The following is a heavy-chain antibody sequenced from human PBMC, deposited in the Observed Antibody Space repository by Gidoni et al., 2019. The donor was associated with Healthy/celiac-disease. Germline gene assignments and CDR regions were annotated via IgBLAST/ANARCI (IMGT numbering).Heavy chain of an antibody. CDR2: IYWDDDK. CDR3: VLGGLRTPGSWFDP. CDR1: GFSLSTSGVG. J-gene: IGHJ5*02. Sequence: QITLKESGPTLVKPTQTLTLTCTFSGFSLSTSGVGVGWIRQPPGKALEWLALIYWDDDKRYSPSLKSRLTITKDTSKNQVVLTMTNMDPVDTATYYCVLGGLRTPGSWFDPWGQGTLVTVSS. V-gene: IGHV2-5*02. D-gene: IGHD2-21*01.